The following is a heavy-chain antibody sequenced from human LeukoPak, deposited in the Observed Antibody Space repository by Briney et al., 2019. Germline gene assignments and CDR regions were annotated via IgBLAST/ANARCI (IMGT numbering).Heavy chain of an antibody. CDR3: AKWAGAYYYGSGSYYHFDY. Sequence: NPGGSLRLACPASGFTFSSYAMSWVRQAPGKGLEWVSAISGIGGSTYYADSVKGRFTISRDNSKNTLYLQMNSMRAEDTAVYYCAKWAGAYYYGSGSYYHFDYWGQGTLVTVSS. J-gene: IGHJ4*02. V-gene: IGHV3-23*01. CDR2: ISGIGGST. D-gene: IGHD3-10*01. CDR1: GFTFSSYA.